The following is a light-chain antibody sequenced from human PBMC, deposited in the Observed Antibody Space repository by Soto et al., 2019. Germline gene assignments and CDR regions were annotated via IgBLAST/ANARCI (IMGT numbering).Light chain of an antibody. CDR3: QQYNDRPPIT. Sequence: EVVMTQSPPTLSVSPGERATLSCRASQSVSSDLAWYQQKPGQAPRLLIYGASTRATDVPARFKGGGSGTEVTHTISSLHYEDAAIKYCQQYNDRPPITFGPGTKVDIK. CDR1: QSVSSD. CDR2: GAS. J-gene: IGKJ3*01. V-gene: IGKV3-15*01.